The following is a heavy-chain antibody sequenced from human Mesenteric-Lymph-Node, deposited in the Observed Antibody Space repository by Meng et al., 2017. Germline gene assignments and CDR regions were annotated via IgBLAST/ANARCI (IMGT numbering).Heavy chain of an antibody. CDR2: INPNSGGT. J-gene: IGHJ4*02. CDR3: ARDSGYDYRVIDY. D-gene: IGHD5-12*01. Sequence: ASVKVSCKASGYTFTSYYMHWVRQAPGQGLEWMGRINPNSGGTNYAQKFQGRVTMTRDTSISTAYMELSRLRSDDTALYYCARDSGYDYRVIDYWGQGTLVTVSS. CDR1: GYTFTSYY. V-gene: IGHV1-2*06.